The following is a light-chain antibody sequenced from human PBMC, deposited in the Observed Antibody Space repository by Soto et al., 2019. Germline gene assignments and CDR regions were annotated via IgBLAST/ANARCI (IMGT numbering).Light chain of an antibody. J-gene: IGKJ1*01. Sequence: EIVMAQSPSTLSVSPGERATVSCRASQSVGSNLAWYQQKPGQAPRLLIYGASNRATGVPARFSGSGSGTDFTLTISRLEPEDFAVYYCQQYGSSGTFGQGTKVDIK. CDR1: QSVGSN. CDR3: QQYGSSGT. V-gene: IGKV3-15*01. CDR2: GAS.